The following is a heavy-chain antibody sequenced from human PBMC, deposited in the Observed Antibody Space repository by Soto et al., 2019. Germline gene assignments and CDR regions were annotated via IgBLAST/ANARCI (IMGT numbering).Heavy chain of an antibody. CDR3: ARQRYRYTRRWGFYYGMDV. CDR1: GGTFSNYA. Sequence: QVQLVQSGAEVKKPGSSVKVSCKASGGTFSNYAISWVRQAPGEGLEWMGGITPIFGTGKYAVEFQGRVMITEDNSTTTALLELSSLRSEDTAVYYCARQRYRYTRRWGFYYGMDVWGQGTTVTVSS. D-gene: IGHD7-27*01. CDR2: ITPIFGTG. J-gene: IGHJ6*02. V-gene: IGHV1-69*06.